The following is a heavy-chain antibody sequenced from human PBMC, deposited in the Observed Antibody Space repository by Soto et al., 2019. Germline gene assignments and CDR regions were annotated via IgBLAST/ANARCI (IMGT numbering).Heavy chain of an antibody. CDR2: IWYDGSDE. CDR1: GFTFSSYG. D-gene: IGHD3-10*01. CDR3: ARDGLMLRGPPSFDP. J-gene: IGHJ5*02. Sequence: GGSLRLSCVASGFTFSSYGMHWVRQAPGKGLEWVAVIWYDGSDEYYADSVKGRFTISRDNSKNTYSQNTAYLQMNNLRAEDTAVYYCARDGLMLRGPPSFDPWGQGTLVTVSS. V-gene: IGHV3-33*01.